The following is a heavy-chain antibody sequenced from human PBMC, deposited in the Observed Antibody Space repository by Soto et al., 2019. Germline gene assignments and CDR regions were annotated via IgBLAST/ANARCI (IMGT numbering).Heavy chain of an antibody. J-gene: IGHJ4*02. CDR2: IVPIFGTA. D-gene: IGHD6-19*01. Sequence: EASVKLSCKACGGSFSSYAISWVRQAPKQGLEWMGGIVPIFGTANYAQKFQGRVTITADESTSTAYMELSSLRSEDTAVYYCARVFHPGSSGWYFSYWGQGTLVTVSS. CDR3: ARVFHPGSSGWYFSY. V-gene: IGHV1-69*13. CDR1: GGSFSSYA.